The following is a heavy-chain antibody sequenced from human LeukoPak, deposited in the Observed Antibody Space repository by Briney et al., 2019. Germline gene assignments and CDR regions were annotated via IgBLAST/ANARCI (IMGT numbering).Heavy chain of an antibody. J-gene: IGHJ4*02. Sequence: PGGSLRLSCAASGFTFSSYGMHWVRQAPSKGLEWVAVIWYDGSNKYYADSVKGRFTISRDNSKNTLYLQMNSLRAEDTAVYYCAREYSYGFDYWGQGTLVTVSS. D-gene: IGHD5-18*01. CDR1: GFTFSSYG. CDR2: IWYDGSNK. V-gene: IGHV3-33*01. CDR3: AREYSYGFDY.